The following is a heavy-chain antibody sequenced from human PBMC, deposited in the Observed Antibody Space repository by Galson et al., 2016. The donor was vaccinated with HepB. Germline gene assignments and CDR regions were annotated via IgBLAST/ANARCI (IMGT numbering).Heavy chain of an antibody. CDR3: ATYGSGRKFDY. V-gene: IGHV3-15*01. D-gene: IGHD3-10*01. Sequence: SLRLSCAASGFTFTDAWMTWVRQAPGKGLEWVGRIKSKTDAGTTDYAAPVKGRFTISRDDSKNTLYLRVNSLKTEDTAVYYCATYGSGRKFDYWGQGTLVTVSS. CDR2: IKSKTDAGTT. J-gene: IGHJ4*02. CDR1: GFTFTDAW.